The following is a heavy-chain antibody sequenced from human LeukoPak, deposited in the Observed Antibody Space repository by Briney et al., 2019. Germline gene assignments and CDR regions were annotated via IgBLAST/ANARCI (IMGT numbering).Heavy chain of an antibody. V-gene: IGHV3-15*01. CDR2: IKSKTDGGTT. Sequence: GGSLRLSCAASGFTFSNAWMSWVRQAPGKGLEWVGRIKSKTDGGTTDYAAPVKGRFTISRDDSKNTLYLQMNSLKTEDTAVYYCARYNGSYLSPFDIWGQGTTVAVSS. CDR1: GFTFSNAW. D-gene: IGHD1-26*01. CDR3: ARYNGSYLSPFDI. J-gene: IGHJ3*02.